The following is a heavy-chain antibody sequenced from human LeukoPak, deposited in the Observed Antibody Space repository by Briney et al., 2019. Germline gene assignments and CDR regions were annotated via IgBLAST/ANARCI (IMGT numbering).Heavy chain of an antibody. CDR2: MSYDGSNK. CDR1: GFTFSSYG. V-gene: IGHV3-30*18. J-gene: IGHJ4*02. D-gene: IGHD3-10*01. Sequence: PGRSLRLSCAASGFTFSSYGMHWVRQAPGKGLEWVAVMSYDGSNKYYADSVKGRFTISRDNSKNTLYLQMNSLRAEDTAVYYCAKDESDSYYYGSGSYSPIDWGQGTLVTVSS. CDR3: AKDESDSYYYGSGSYSPID.